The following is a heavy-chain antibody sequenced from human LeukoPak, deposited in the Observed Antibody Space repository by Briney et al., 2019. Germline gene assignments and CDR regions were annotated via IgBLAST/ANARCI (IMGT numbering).Heavy chain of an antibody. V-gene: IGHV3-33*01. D-gene: IGHD5-18*01. J-gene: IGHJ4*02. CDR3: ARGAFGIQLWLGYFDY. CDR1: GFTFSSYG. CDR2: IWYDGSNK. Sequence: PGGSLRLSCAASGFTFSSYGMHWVRQAPGKGLEWVAVIWYDGSNKYYADSVKGRFTISRDNSKNTLYLQMNSLRAEDTAVYYCARGAFGIQLWLGYFDYWGQGTLVTVSS.